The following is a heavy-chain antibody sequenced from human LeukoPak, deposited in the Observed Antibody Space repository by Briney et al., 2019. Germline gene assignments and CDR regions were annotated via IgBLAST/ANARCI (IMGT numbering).Heavy chain of an antibody. V-gene: IGHV3-15*07. D-gene: IGHD5-12*01. CDR3: ARGLKWLSWRAVDY. J-gene: IGHJ4*02. Sequence: GGSLRLSCAASGFTFNIAWMNWVRQAPGKGLEWVGRIKSKTDGGTIDYAAPVKGRFTISRDDSKNTLYLQMNRLKTEDTAVYYCARGLKWLSWRAVDYWGQGTLVTVSS. CDR2: IKSKTDGGTI. CDR1: GFTFNIAW.